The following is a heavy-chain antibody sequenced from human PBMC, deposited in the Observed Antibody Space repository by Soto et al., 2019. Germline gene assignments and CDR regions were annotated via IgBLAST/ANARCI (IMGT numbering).Heavy chain of an antibody. CDR3: AKGDDVFDY. Sequence: GSLRLSCAASGFTFSSYAMTWVRQAPGKGLEWVSSISSSGGSTYYEDSVKGRFTISRDNSKNTLYLQMNSLRAEDTAVYSCAKGDDVFDYWGQGTLVTVSS. CDR2: ISSSGGST. D-gene: IGHD2-21*02. V-gene: IGHV3-23*01. J-gene: IGHJ4*02. CDR1: GFTFSSYA.